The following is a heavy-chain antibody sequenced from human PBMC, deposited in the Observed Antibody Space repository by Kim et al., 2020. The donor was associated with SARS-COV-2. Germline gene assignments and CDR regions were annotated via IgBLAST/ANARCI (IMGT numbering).Heavy chain of an antibody. CDR3: ARQALGRWDY. Sequence: SETLSLTCTVSGGSISSSSYYWGWIRQPPGKGLEWIGSIYYSGSTYYNPSLKSRVTISVDTSKNQFSLKLSSVTAADTAVYYCARQALGRWDYWCQGTLVTVSS. J-gene: IGHJ4*02. V-gene: IGHV4-39*01. CDR2: IYYSGST. CDR1: GGSISSSSYY.